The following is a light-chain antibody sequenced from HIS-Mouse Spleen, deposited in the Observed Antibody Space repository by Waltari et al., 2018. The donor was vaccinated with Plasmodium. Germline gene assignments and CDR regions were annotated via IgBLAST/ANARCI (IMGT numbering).Light chain of an antibody. J-gene: IGKJ1*01. CDR1: QGISCY. CDR2: AAS. CDR3: QQYYSFPWT. Sequence: AIWLTQSPSLLSASPGDSVPISSRMSQGISCYLPWYQQKPGKAPELLIYAASTLQSGVPSRFSGSGSGTDFTLTISCLQSEDFATYYCQQYYSFPWTFGQGTKVEIK. V-gene: IGKV1D-8*02.